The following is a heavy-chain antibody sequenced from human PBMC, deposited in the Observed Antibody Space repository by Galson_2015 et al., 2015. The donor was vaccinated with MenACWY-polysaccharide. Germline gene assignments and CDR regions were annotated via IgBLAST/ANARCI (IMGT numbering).Heavy chain of an antibody. CDR1: GYTFTSYG. V-gene: IGHV1-18*01. D-gene: IGHD1-26*01. CDR2: VSAYNGNT. CDR3: ARVMSEVGYTHGSDY. Sequence: QSGAEVKKPGASLKVSCKTSGYTFTSYGISWVRQAPGQGLEWLGWVSAYNGNTNYAQKLQGRVTVTRDTSTSTGYMELRSLRYDDTAIYYCARVMSEVGYTHGSDYWGQGTLVTVSS. J-gene: IGHJ4*02.